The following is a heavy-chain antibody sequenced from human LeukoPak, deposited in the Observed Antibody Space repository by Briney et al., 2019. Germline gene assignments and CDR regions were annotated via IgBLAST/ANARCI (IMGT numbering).Heavy chain of an antibody. CDR2: MNPNSGGA. J-gene: IGHJ1*01. Sequence: ASVKVSCKASGYTFTGYYMHWLRQAPGQGLEWIGWMNPNSGGANYTQKFQGRVTMTRDTSISTAYMELSRLRSDDTAVYYCARLRERWLQSEYFQHWGQGTLVTVSS. CDR1: GYTFTGYY. D-gene: IGHD5-24*01. V-gene: IGHV1-2*02. CDR3: ARLRERWLQSEYFQH.